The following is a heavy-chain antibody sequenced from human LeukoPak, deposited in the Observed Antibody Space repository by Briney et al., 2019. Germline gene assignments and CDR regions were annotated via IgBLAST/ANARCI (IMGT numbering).Heavy chain of an antibody. Sequence: PGGSLRLSCAASGFTFSSYSMNWVRQAPGKGLEWVSSISSSSSYIYYADSVKGRFTISRDNAKNSLYLQMNSLRAEDTAVYYCARSTIFGVVIYAFDIWGQGTMVTVSS. J-gene: IGHJ3*02. CDR3: ARSTIFGVVIYAFDI. D-gene: IGHD3-3*01. CDR1: GFTFSSYS. CDR2: ISSSSSYI. V-gene: IGHV3-21*01.